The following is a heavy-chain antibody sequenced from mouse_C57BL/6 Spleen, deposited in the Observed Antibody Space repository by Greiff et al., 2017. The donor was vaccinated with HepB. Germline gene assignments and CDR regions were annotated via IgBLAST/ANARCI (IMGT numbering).Heavy chain of an antibody. Sequence: DVMLVESGGGLVQPGGSLKLSCAASGFTFSDYYMYWVRQTPEKRLEWVAYISNGGGSTYYPDTVKGRFTISRDNAKNTLYLQMSRLKSEDTAMYYCARPYRGYFDVWGTGTTVTVSS. V-gene: IGHV5-12*01. J-gene: IGHJ1*03. CDR3: ARPYRGYFDV. D-gene: IGHD2-10*01. CDR1: GFTFSDYY. CDR2: ISNGGGST.